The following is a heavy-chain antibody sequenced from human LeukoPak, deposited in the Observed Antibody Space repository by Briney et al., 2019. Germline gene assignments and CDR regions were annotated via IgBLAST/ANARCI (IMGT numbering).Heavy chain of an antibody. Sequence: SETLSLTCTVSGGSLSSYYWSWIRQPPGKGLEWIGYISYSGSGSTNYNPSLKSRVTISVDTSKNQFSLKLSSVTAADTAVYYCARRGGHGGSFDYWGQGTLVTVSS. V-gene: IGHV4-59*12. CDR3: ARRGGHGGSFDY. D-gene: IGHD4-23*01. J-gene: IGHJ4*02. CDR2: ISYSGSGST. CDR1: GGSLSSYY.